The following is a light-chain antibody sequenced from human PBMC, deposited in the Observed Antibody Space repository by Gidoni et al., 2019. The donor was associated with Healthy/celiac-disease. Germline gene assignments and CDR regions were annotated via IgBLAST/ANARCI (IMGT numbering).Light chain of an antibody. CDR2: EGS. V-gene: IGLV2-23*01. J-gene: IGLJ3*02. CDR1: SSDVGSYNL. Sequence: QSARTQPASVSGSPGQSITISCTGTSSDVGSYNLVSWYQQHPGKAPKLMIYEGSKRPSGVSNRFSGSKSGNTASLTISGLQAEDEADYYCCSYAGSSTPLVFGGGTKLTVL. CDR3: CSYAGSSTPLV.